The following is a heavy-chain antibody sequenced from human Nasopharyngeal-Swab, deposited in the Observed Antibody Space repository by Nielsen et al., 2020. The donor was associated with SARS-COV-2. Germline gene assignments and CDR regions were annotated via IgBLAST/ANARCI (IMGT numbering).Heavy chain of an antibody. CDR1: GFTFSSYW. CDR3: AREVRGPVGGAARLGMDV. V-gene: IGHV3-74*01. J-gene: IGHJ6*02. D-gene: IGHD6-6*01. Sequence: GESLKISCAASGFTFSSYWMHWVRQAPGKGLVWVSRINSDGSSTSYADSVKGRFTISRDNTKNTLYLQMNSLRAEDTAVYYCAREVRGPVGGAARLGMDVWGQGTTVTVSS. CDR2: INSDGSST.